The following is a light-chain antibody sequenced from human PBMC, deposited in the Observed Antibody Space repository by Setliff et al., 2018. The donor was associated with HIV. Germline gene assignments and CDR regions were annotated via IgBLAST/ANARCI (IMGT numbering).Light chain of an antibody. CDR3: TSYSSNTTLGI. J-gene: IGLJ1*01. CDR2: DVS. V-gene: IGLV2-14*03. CDR1: SSDVGGYNY. Sequence: QSVLTQPASVSGSPGQSITISCSGTSSDVGGYNYVSWYQQHPGKAPKLMIYDVSNRPSGVSNRFSGSKSGDTASLTISGLQAEDEADYYRTSYSSNTTLGIFGTGTKVTVL.